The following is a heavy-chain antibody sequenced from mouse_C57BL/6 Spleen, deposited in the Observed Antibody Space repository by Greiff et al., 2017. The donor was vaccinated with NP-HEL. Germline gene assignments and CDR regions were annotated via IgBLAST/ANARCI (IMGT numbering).Heavy chain of an antibody. CDR1: GYTFTSYW. J-gene: IGHJ2*01. CDR3: ARSYYYGSSFDY. D-gene: IGHD1-1*01. Sequence: QVQLQQPGAELVKPGASVKLSCKASGYTFTSYWIHWVKQRPGRGLEWIGRIDPSSGGTKDNAKFKSKATLTVDKPSSTAYMQLSSLTSEDSAVYYCARSYYYGSSFDYWGQGTTLTVSS. CDR2: IDPSSGGT. V-gene: IGHV1-72*01.